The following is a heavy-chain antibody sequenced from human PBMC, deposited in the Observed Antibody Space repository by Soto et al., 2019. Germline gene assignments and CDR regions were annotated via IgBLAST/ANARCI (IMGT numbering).Heavy chain of an antibody. V-gene: IGHV3-30*03. CDR2: ISNDGRAQ. CDR1: TVTINVHG. Sequence: GGSLRLSCTSSTVTINVHGIQWVRQAPGKGLEWVAFISNDGRAQYYADSVKGRFTISRDYSKNTVDLQMNSLRNEETAVYYCARVRVIRGVIPSHFGLWGQGTQVTVSS. D-gene: IGHD3-10*01. J-gene: IGHJ4*02. CDR3: ARVRVIRGVIPSHFGL.